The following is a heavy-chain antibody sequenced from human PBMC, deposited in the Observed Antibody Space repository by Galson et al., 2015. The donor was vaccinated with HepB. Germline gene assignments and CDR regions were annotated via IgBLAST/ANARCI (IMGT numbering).Heavy chain of an antibody. D-gene: IGHD4-17*01. CDR3: ARDHRGSGDYGDYADIN. Sequence: SVKVSCKASGYTFTGYYMHWVRQAPGQGLEWMGWINPNSGGTNYAQKFQGRVTMTRDTSISTAYMELSRLRSDDTAVYYCARDHRGSGDYGDYADINWGQGTLVTVSS. CDR2: INPNSGGT. V-gene: IGHV1-2*02. CDR1: GYTFTGYY. J-gene: IGHJ4*02.